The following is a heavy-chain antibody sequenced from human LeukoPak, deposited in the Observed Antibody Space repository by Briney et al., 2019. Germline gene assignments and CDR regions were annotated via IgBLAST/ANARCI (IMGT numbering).Heavy chain of an antibody. J-gene: IGHJ3*02. V-gene: IGHV3-23*01. CDR1: GFTFSSYA. Sequence: GGSLRLSCAASGFTFSSYAMSWVRQAPGKGLEWVSAICGSGGSTYYADSVKGRFTISRDNYKNTLYLQMNSLRAEDTAVYYCAKEQAKEYYDFWSGYYKDAFDIWGQGTMVTVSS. D-gene: IGHD3-3*01. CDR3: AKEQAKEYYDFWSGYYKDAFDI. CDR2: ICGSGGST.